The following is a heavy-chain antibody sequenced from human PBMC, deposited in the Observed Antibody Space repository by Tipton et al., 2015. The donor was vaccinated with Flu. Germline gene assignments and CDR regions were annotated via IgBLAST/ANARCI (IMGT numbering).Heavy chain of an antibody. CDR3: ARENGYYYGMDV. V-gene: IGHV3-53*01. CDR1: GFTVSSNY. J-gene: IGHJ6*02. Sequence: SLRLSCAASGFTVSSNYMSWVRQAPGKGLEWVSVIYSGGSTYYADSVKGRFTISRDNSKNTLYLQMSSLRAEDTAVYYCARENGYYYGMDVWGQGTTVTVSS. CDR2: IYSGGST.